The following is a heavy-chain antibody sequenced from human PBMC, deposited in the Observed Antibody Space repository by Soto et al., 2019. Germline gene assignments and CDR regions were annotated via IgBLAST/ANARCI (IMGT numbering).Heavy chain of an antibody. D-gene: IGHD6-13*01. J-gene: IGHJ5*02. CDR2: IKQDGSEK. Sequence: GGSLRLSCAASGFTFSSYWMSWVRQAPGKGLEWVANIKQDGSEKYYVDSVKGRFTISRDNAKNSLYLQMNSLRAEDTAVYYCASLPKSRYSSSWYEWFDPWGQGTLVTVSS. CDR1: GFTFSSYW. CDR3: ASLPKSRYSSSWYEWFDP. V-gene: IGHV3-7*01.